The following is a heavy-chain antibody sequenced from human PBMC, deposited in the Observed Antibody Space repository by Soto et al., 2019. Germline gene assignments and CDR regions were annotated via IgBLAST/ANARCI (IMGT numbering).Heavy chain of an antibody. V-gene: IGHV3-21*01. J-gene: IGHJ3*02. Sequence: EVQLVESGGGLVKPGGSLRLSCAASGFTFSSYSMNWVRQAPGKGLEWVSSISSSSSYIYYADSVNGRFTISRDNAKNSLYLQMNSLRAEDTAVYYCATLGATLGRDAFDIWGQGTMVTVSS. D-gene: IGHD1-26*01. CDR3: ATLGATLGRDAFDI. CDR1: GFTFSSYS. CDR2: ISSSSSYI.